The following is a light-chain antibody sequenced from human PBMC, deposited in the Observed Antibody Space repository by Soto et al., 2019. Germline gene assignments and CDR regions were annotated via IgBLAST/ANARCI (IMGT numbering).Light chain of an antibody. CDR3: LLFMGGGISV. CDR1: SGSVSTSFY. Sequence: QTVVTQESSFSVSPGGTVTLTCGLSSGSVSTSFYPGWYQQTPDQAPRTLIYNTNTRSSGVPDRFSGSILGNKAALTITGAQADDESDYYCLLFMGGGISVFGGGTKVTVL. J-gene: IGLJ3*02. V-gene: IGLV8-61*01. CDR2: NTN.